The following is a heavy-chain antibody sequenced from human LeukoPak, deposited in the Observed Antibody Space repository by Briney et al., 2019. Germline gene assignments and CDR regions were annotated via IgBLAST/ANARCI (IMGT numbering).Heavy chain of an antibody. J-gene: IGHJ4*02. CDR3: AKGSVGEQLVRVYFDY. CDR1: GFTFSSYA. CDR2: ISGSGVAT. Sequence: GGSLRLSCAASGFTFSSYAVSWVRQAPEKGLEWVSSISGSGVATYSADSVKGRFTISRDNSKNTLYLQMNSLRAEDTAVYFCAKGSVGEQLVRVYFDYWGQGTLVTVSS. D-gene: IGHD6-6*01. V-gene: IGHV3-23*01.